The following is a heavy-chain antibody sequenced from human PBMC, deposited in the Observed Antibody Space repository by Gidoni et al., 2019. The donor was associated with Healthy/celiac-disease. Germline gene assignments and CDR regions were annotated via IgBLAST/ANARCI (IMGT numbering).Heavy chain of an antibody. Sequence: EVQLVESGGGLVQPGGSLRLSCAASGFTFSSYEMNWVRQAPGKGLEWVSYISSSGSTIYYADSVKGRLTISRDNAKNSLYLQMNSLRAEDTAVYYCATVTLGENFDYWGQGTLVTVSS. CDR2: ISSSGSTI. J-gene: IGHJ4*02. D-gene: IGHD3-16*01. V-gene: IGHV3-48*03. CDR3: ATVTLGENFDY. CDR1: GFTFSSYE.